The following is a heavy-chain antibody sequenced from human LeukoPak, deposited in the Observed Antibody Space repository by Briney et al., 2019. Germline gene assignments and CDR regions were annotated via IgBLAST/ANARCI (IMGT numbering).Heavy chain of an antibody. Sequence: SLRLSCAASGFTFSSYWMHWVRQPPGKGLGWVPGISWNSGSLGYADSVKGRFTISRDNAKNSLYLQMNSLRAEDMALYYCAKSRYYDILSGVFDYWGQGTLVTVSS. J-gene: IGHJ4*02. D-gene: IGHD3-9*01. CDR3: AKSRYYDILSGVFDY. CDR1: GFTFSSYW. V-gene: IGHV3-9*03. CDR2: ISWNSGSL.